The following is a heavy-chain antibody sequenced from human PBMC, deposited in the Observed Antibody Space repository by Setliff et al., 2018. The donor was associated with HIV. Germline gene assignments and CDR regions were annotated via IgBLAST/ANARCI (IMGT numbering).Heavy chain of an antibody. D-gene: IGHD3-22*01. Sequence: GGSLRLSCAASGFTFSSYGIHWVRQAPGKGLEWVAVIWSDGNNKYYADSVKGRFTISRDNAKNSLYLQMNSLRAEDTALYHCARVNYYDSSGLEIAFDIWGQGTMVTVSS. CDR1: GFTFSSYG. CDR2: IWSDGNNK. V-gene: IGHV3-33*01. CDR3: ARVNYYDSSGLEIAFDI. J-gene: IGHJ3*02.